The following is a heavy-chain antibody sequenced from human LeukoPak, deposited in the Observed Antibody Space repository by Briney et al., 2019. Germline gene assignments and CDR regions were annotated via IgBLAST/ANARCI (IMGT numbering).Heavy chain of an antibody. Sequence: PSDTLSLTRTLSGRSISVFYWSGIRAPPEKSREWIGRIFTSGSTDYNPSLKSRVTMSVDKSKNPFSLKLSSVAAADTAVYYCARVAVVAANYFDTWGQGILVTVSS. CDR1: GRSISVFY. CDR3: ARVAVVAANYFDT. D-gene: IGHD2-15*01. CDR2: IFTSGST. V-gene: IGHV4-4*07. J-gene: IGHJ4*02.